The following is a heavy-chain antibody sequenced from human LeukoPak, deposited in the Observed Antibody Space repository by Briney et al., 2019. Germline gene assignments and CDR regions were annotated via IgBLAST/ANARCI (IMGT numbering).Heavy chain of an antibody. CDR3: AGYGDYGSAFDI. D-gene: IGHD4-17*01. CDR1: GYTFTSYG. J-gene: IGHJ3*02. CDR2: ISAYNGNT. V-gene: IGHV1-18*01. Sequence: ASVKVSCKASGYTFTSYGISWVRQVPGQGLEWMGWISAYNGNTNYAQKLQGRVTMTTDTSTSTAYMELRSLRSDDTAVYYCAGYGDYGSAFDIWGQGTMVTVSS.